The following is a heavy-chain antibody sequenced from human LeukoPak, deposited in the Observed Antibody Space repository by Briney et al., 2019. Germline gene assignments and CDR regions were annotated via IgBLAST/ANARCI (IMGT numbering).Heavy chain of an antibody. CDR3: ARDGPDYYGSGTAPWAY. Sequence: ASVKVSCKASGYTFTGYYMHWVRQAPGQGLEWMGGIYPNSGGTNYAQKFEGRVTMTRDTSISTAYMEMSRLRSDDTAVYYCARDGPDYYGSGTAPWAYWGQGTLVTVSS. CDR1: GYTFTGYY. J-gene: IGHJ4*02. V-gene: IGHV1-2*02. CDR2: IYPNSGGT. D-gene: IGHD3-10*01.